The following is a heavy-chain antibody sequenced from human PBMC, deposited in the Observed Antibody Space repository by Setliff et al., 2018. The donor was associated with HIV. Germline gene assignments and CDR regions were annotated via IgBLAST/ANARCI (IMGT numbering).Heavy chain of an antibody. CDR2: IDASANT. D-gene: IGHD6-13*01. CDR3: ARIGSGWSVGWFDP. CDR1: GSSISSNYY. J-gene: IGHJ5*02. Sequence: SETLSLTCTVSGSSISSNYYWAWLRQAPGKGLEWIGCIDASANTYYIPSLKSRATISIDTSKNQLSLKLRSVTAADTAVYYCARIGSGWSVGWFDPWGQGTLVTV. V-gene: IGHV4-38-2*02.